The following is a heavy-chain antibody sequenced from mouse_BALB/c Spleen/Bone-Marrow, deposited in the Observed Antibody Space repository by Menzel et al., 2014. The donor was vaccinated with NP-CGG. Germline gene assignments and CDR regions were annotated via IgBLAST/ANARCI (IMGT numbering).Heavy chain of an antibody. Sequence: QVHVKQSGAELAKLGASVKMSCKASGYTFTNYWMHWVKQRPGQGLEWIGYINPSTGYTEYNQKFKDKATLTADKSSSTAYMQLSSLTSEDSAVYYCARSPYGHFDYWGQGTTLTVSS. CDR1: GYTFTNYW. CDR2: INPSTGYT. CDR3: ARSPYGHFDY. D-gene: IGHD1-1*02. J-gene: IGHJ2*01. V-gene: IGHV1-7*01.